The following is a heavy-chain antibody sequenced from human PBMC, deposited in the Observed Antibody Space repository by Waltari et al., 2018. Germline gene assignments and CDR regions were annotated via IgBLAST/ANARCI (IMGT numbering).Heavy chain of an antibody. Sequence: EVQVVESGGDLVQPGGSLRLSCAVSGFTLSSDWMSWVRQAPGKGLEWVANRKEDGSEKYYVDSGKGRFSISRDNAKNSMYLQMNFLRAEDTAVYYCAVYSSTGASVDWGQGTLVTVSS. D-gene: IGHD7-27*01. V-gene: IGHV3-7*02. CDR3: AVYSSTGASVD. CDR1: GFTLSSDW. CDR2: RKEDGSEK. J-gene: IGHJ4*02.